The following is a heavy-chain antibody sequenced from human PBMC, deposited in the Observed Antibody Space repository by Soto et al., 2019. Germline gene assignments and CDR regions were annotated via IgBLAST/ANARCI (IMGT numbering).Heavy chain of an antibody. CDR1: CGSISLHY. CDR3: ARDGREASGMDV. CDR2: IYYRGST. J-gene: IGHJ6*02. V-gene: IGHV4-59*11. D-gene: IGHD1-26*01. Sequence: LSLTCTVSCGSISLHYWSGVRHAPGKGLEWIGHIYYRGSTSYNPSLRSRSTISVDTSNNQFSLKLNSVTTADTAVYYCARDGREASGMDVWGQGTKVTVSS.